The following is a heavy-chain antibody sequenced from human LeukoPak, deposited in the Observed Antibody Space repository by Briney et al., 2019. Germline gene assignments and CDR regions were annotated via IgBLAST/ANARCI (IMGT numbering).Heavy chain of an antibody. V-gene: IGHV3-30*03. J-gene: IGHJ4*02. D-gene: IGHD2-8*02. CDR1: GFTFSGYG. CDR3: ARDQTAVTGVWGTIDY. Sequence: GGSLRLSCTASGFTFSGYGMHWVRQAPGMGLEWVAIISYDGSNTFYGDSVKGRFTISGDNSKKTLYLQMNSLRTEDTAVYYCARDQTAVTGVWGTIDYWGQGTLVTVSS. CDR2: ISYDGSNT.